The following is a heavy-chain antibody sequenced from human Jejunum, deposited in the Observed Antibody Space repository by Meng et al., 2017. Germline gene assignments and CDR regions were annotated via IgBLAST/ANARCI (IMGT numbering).Heavy chain of an antibody. CDR1: GGSIESNNW. CDR3: ARADYVRYFDL. Sequence: QRQLQQAGPGLLKPAATLSPACAVSGGSIESNNWWTWIRQPPGQGLEWIGEVYHSGSTHYNPSLQSRVTISIDNSKNRFSLSLNSVTAADTAIYYCARADYVRYFDLWGRGTLVTVSS. CDR2: VYHSGST. J-gene: IGHJ2*01. D-gene: IGHD3-10*02. V-gene: IGHV4-4*02.